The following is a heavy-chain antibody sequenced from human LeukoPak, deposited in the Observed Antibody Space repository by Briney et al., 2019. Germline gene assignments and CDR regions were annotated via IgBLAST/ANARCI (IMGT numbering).Heavy chain of an antibody. CDR3: ARGVHGYSYGYVPWELYSYMDV. CDR2: FYTSGHT. CDR1: GGSINSGSYY. V-gene: IGHV4-61*09. J-gene: IGHJ6*03. Sequence: SETLSLTCTVSGGSINSGSYYWRWIRQPAGTGLEWMGHFYTSGHTSYNPSLKSRVTISVDTSKNQFSLKMNSVTAADTAVYYCARGVHGYSYGYVPWELYSYMDVWGKGTTVSISS. D-gene: IGHD5-18*01.